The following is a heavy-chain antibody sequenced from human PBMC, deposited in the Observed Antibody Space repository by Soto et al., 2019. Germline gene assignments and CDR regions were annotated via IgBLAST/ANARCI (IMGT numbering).Heavy chain of an antibody. J-gene: IGHJ5*02. CDR3: ARGPYSSSGYDL. V-gene: IGHV3-30-3*01. CDR2: ISYDGTTQ. CDR1: GFTFSNYA. Sequence: QVQLVESGGGVVQPGRSLRLSCVASGFTFSNYAMRWVRQAPGKGPAWLAVISYDGTTQWYADSVKGRFTISRDMSSNTLYLQMNSLRAEDTAVYYCARGPYSSSGYDLWGQGTLVTVSS. D-gene: IGHD2-2*01.